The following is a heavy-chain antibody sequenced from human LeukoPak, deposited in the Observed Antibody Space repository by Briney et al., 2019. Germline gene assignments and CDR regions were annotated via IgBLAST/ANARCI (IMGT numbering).Heavy chain of an antibody. CDR2: ISSASSTI. D-gene: IGHD3-10*01. J-gene: IGHJ5*02. Sequence: GESLRLSCAASGFTFSSYSMNWVRQAPGKGLEWISYISSASSTIYYADSVKGRFTISRDNANNSVYLQMNSLRAESTAMYYCARDGWFGDYNWFDPWGQGTLVTVSS. CDR3: ARDGWFGDYNWFDP. V-gene: IGHV3-48*01. CDR1: GFTFSSYS.